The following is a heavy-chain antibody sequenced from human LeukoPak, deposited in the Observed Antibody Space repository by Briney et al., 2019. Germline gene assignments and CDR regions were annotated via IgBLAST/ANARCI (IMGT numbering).Heavy chain of an antibody. D-gene: IGHD5-18*01. CDR3: VQRNVDTAYDF. J-gene: IGHJ4*02. CDR2: IDWKDDK. V-gene: IGHV2-70*11. CDR1: GFSLNTSEMC. Sequence: ESGPALVKPKETLTLTCTFSGFSLNTSEMCVSWIRQPPGKALEWLARIDWKDDKSYSTSLKTRLTISKDTYKDQVVLKMTNMDPVDTGTYYCVQRNVDTAYDFWGQGTLVTVSS.